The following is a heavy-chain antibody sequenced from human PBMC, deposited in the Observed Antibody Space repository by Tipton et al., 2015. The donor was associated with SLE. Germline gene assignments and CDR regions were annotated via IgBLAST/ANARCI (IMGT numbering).Heavy chain of an antibody. CDR3: ARAVGGYSSSWYIDY. J-gene: IGHJ4*02. CDR1: GGTFSSYA. CDR2: IIPIFGTA. D-gene: IGHD6-13*01. V-gene: IGHV1-69*15. Sequence: VKVSCKASGGTFSSYAISWVRQAPGQGLEWMGRIIPIFGTANYAQKFQGGVTITADESTSTAYMELSSLRSEDTAVYYCARAVGGYSSSWYIDYWGQGTLVTVSS.